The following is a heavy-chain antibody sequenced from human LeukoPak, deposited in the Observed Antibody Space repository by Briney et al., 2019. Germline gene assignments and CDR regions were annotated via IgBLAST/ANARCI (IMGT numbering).Heavy chain of an antibody. Sequence: PSETLSLTCAVYGGSFSGYYWSWIRQPPGKGLEWIGEINHSGSTNYNPSLKSRVTISVDTSKNQFSLKLSSVTAADTALYFCARDAVPRDYGDTVNAYDLWGQGTMVTVAP. D-gene: IGHD4-17*01. CDR3: ARDAVPRDYGDTVNAYDL. J-gene: IGHJ3*01. CDR2: INHSGST. CDR1: GGSFSGYY. V-gene: IGHV4-34*01.